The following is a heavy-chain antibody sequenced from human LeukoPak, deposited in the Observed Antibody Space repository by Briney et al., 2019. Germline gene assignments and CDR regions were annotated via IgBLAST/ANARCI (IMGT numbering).Heavy chain of an antibody. J-gene: IGHJ3*02. Sequence: SETLSLTRTVSGGSISSHYWSWIRQPPGKGLEWIGYIYYSGSTNYNPSLKSRVTISVDTSKNQFSLKLSSVTAADTAVYYCARDLGADAFDIWGQGTMVTVSS. CDR2: IYYSGST. D-gene: IGHD3-3*01. V-gene: IGHV4-59*11. CDR3: ARDLGADAFDI. CDR1: GGSISSHY.